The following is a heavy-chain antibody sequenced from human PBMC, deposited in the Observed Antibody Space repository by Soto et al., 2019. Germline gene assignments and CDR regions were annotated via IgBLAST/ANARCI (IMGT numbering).Heavy chain of an antibody. V-gene: IGHV3-33*01. CDR1: CFTFSNYG. D-gene: IGHD1-26*01. Sequence: LRLSCAASCFTFSNYGMHWVRQAPGKGLEWVAIIWHDGNNKYYADSVRGRFIISRDNSKNRLYLQMNSLRAEDTAVYYCASDLVGASDSYGLDVWGQGTPVTVS. J-gene: IGHJ6*02. CDR3: ASDLVGASDSYGLDV. CDR2: IWHDGNNK.